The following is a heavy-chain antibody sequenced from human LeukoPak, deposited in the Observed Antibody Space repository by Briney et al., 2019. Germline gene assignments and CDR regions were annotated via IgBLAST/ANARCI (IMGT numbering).Heavy chain of an antibody. D-gene: IGHD4-11*01. CDR1: GFTFSTYW. J-gene: IGHJ4*02. CDR3: AREGLQSLPFDY. CDR2: IKQDGSEK. V-gene: IGHV3-7*01. Sequence: PGGSLRLSCAASGFTFSTYWMSWVRQAPGKGLEWVANIKQDGSEKYYVDSVKGRFTNSRDNAKNSLYLQMNSLRAEDTAVYYCAREGLQSLPFDYWGQGTLVTVSS.